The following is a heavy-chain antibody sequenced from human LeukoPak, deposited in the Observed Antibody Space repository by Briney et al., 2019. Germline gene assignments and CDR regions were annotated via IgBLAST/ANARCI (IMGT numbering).Heavy chain of an antibody. CDR3: AREINVSRVRRLAKTYFDY. CDR1: GGSFSGYY. V-gene: IGHV4-34*01. J-gene: IGHJ4*02. D-gene: IGHD6-19*01. Sequence: SETLSLTCAVYGGSFSGYYWSWIRQPPGKGLEWIGEINHSGSTNYNPSLKSRVTISVDTSKNQFSLKLSSVTAADTAVYYCAREINVSRVRRLAKTYFDYWGQGTLVTVSS. CDR2: INHSGST.